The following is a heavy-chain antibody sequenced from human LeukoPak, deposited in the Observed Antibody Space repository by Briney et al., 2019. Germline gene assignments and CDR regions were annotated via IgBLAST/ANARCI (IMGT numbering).Heavy chain of an antibody. CDR2: IIPILGIA. CDR1: GFTFSTYA. CDR3: ARDRDIVATISSFDY. J-gene: IGHJ4*02. D-gene: IGHD5-12*01. V-gene: IGHV1-69*04. Sequence: ASVKVSCKASGFTFSTYAISWVRQAPGQGLEWMGRIIPILGIANYAQKFQGRVTITADKSTSTAYMELSSLRSEDTAVYYCARDRDIVATISSFDYWGQGTLVTVSS.